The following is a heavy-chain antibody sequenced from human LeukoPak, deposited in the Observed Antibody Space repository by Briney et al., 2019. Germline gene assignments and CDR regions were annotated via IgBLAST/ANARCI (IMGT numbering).Heavy chain of an antibody. CDR1: GFTFSTNW. Sequence: PGGSLRLSCAASGFTFSTNWMIWLRQAPGKGLEWVSAISDRGDRTWDADSVKGRVTISRDNYKNTLFLQMNSLRAEDTAIYYCAKDSYDSSGSRYDYWGQGTLVTVSS. J-gene: IGHJ4*02. V-gene: IGHV3-23*01. CDR2: ISDRGDRT. D-gene: IGHD3-22*01. CDR3: AKDSYDSSGSRYDY.